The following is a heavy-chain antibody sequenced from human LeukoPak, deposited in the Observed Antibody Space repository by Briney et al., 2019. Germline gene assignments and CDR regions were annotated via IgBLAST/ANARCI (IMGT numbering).Heavy chain of an antibody. CDR1: GGSISSYY. Sequence: SETLSLTCTVSGGSISSYYWSWIRQPAGKGLEWIGRIYTSGSTNYNPSLKSRVTMSVDTSKNQFSLKLSSVTAADTAVYYCARDISYDSSAYSDYWGQGTLVTVSS. CDR3: ARDISYDSSAYSDY. D-gene: IGHD3-22*01. CDR2: IYTSGST. J-gene: IGHJ4*02. V-gene: IGHV4-4*07.